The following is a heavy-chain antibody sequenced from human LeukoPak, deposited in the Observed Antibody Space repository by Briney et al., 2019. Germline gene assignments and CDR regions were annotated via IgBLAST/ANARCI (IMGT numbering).Heavy chain of an antibody. Sequence: NASETLSLTSSVSGGTLSSYQWNWIRQTPRKGLQRIGYMSYSGSTNHNPTLKSRVPISVDTSKNQFSLGMSSVGAADTGVYYCARGGGRTTQHLDLDRWGQGTLVTVSS. CDR2: MSYSGST. CDR3: ARGGGRTTQHLDLDR. V-gene: IGHV4-59*01. J-gene: IGHJ5*02. D-gene: IGHD3-16*01. CDR1: GGTLSSYQ.